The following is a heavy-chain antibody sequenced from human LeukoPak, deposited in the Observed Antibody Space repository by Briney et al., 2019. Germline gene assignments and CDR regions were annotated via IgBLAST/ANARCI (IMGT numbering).Heavy chain of an antibody. J-gene: IGHJ4*02. CDR1: GFTFSDYY. Sequence: GGSLRLSCAASGFTFSDYYMSWIRQAPGKGLEWISYISSSAGTIYYADSVKGRFTISRDNAKNSLYLQMNSLRVEDTAVYYCAKDRHSYSNAYFFDYWGQGTLVTLSS. D-gene: IGHD4-11*01. CDR2: ISSSAGTI. CDR3: AKDRHSYSNAYFFDY. V-gene: IGHV3-11*04.